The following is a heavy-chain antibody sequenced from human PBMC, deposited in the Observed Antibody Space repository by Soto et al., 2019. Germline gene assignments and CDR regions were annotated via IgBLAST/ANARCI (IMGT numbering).Heavy chain of an antibody. CDR3: TRDISPPMEEYYFDY. V-gene: IGHV3-49*03. Sequence: PGGSLRLSCTASGFTFGDYAMSWFRQAPGKGLEWVGFIRSKAYGGTTEYAASVKGRFTISRDDSKSIAYLQMNSLKTEDTAVYYCTRDISPPMEEYYFDYWGQGTLVTVSS. CDR2: IRSKAYGGTT. D-gene: IGHD3-16*01. CDR1: GFTFGDYA. J-gene: IGHJ4*02.